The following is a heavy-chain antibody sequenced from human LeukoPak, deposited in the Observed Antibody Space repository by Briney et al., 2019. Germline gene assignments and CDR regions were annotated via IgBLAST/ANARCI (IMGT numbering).Heavy chain of an antibody. Sequence: AGGSLRLSCAASGLTFRNYAMSWVRQAPGKGLEWVSRINSEGSSSSYADSVKGRFTISRDNAKNTLYLQMNSLRAEDTAVYYCARDIGEADTTFDYWGQGTLVTVSS. D-gene: IGHD1-1*01. CDR3: ARDIGEADTTFDY. CDR2: INSEGSSS. CDR1: GLTFRNYA. J-gene: IGHJ4*02. V-gene: IGHV3-74*01.